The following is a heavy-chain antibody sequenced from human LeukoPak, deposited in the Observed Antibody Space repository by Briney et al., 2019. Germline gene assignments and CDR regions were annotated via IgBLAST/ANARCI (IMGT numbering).Heavy chain of an antibody. CDR1: GYTFTSYG. D-gene: IGHD2-2*01. CDR3: ARDSCSSTSCHGGAWFDP. CDR2: ISAYNGNT. V-gene: IGHV1-18*01. Sequence: ASVTVSCKASGYTFTSYGISWGRQAPGQGLEWMGWISAYNGNTNYAQKLQGRVTMTTDTSTSTAYMELRSLRSDDTAVYYCARDSCSSTSCHGGAWFDPWGQGTLVTVSS. J-gene: IGHJ5*02.